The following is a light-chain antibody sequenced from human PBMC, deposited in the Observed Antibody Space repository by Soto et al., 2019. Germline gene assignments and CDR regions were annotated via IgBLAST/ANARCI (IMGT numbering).Light chain of an antibody. CDR2: YDS. CDR3: QVWDSSSDHPYV. V-gene: IGLV3-21*04. J-gene: IGLJ1*01. Sequence: SYELTQPPSVSVAPGKTARITCGGNNIGSKSVHWYQQKPGQAPVLVIYYDSDRPSGIPERFSCSNSGNTATLTISRVEAGDEADYYCQVWDSSSDHPYVFGTGTKVTVL. CDR1: NIGSKS.